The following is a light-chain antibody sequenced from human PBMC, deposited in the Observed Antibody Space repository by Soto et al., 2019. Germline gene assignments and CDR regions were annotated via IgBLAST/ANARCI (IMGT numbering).Light chain of an antibody. CDR1: QSINTF. J-gene: IGKJ1*01. CDR3: QQTYTSRPWT. CDR2: GAS. Sequence: DIQVTQSPSSLSASVGDRVTITCRASQSINTFLNWYQQRPGKAPNLLIYGASNLQSGVQSRFSGSRSGTDFSLTISSLQPEDFATYYCQQTYTSRPWTFGRGTKVEI. V-gene: IGKV1-39*01.